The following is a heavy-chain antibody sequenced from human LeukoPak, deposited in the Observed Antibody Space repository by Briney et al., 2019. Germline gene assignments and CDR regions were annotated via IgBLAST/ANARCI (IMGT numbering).Heavy chain of an antibody. V-gene: IGHV4-39*01. J-gene: IGHJ5*02. CDR2: IYYSGST. CDR1: GGSISSSSYD. Sequence: SETLSLTCTVSGGSISSSSYDWVWIRQPPGKGLEWIGSIYYSGSTYYNPALKSRVTISVDTSKNQLSLKLSCVTAADTAVYYCARSSGYSSSGGLNWSDTWGQGTLVTVSS. D-gene: IGHD6-13*01. CDR3: ARSSGYSSSGGLNWSDT.